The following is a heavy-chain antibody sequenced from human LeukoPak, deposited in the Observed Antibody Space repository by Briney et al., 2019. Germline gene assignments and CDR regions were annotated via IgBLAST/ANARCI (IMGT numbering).Heavy chain of an antibody. J-gene: IGHJ4*02. CDR3: ARRAIVLMGFDY. Sequence: SETLSLTCTVSGGSISSYYWSWIRQPPGKGLEWIGYIYHSGSTNYNPSLKSRVTISVDTSKNQFSLNLSSVTAADTAVYYCARRAIVLMGFDYWGQGTLVTVSS. CDR2: IYHSGST. V-gene: IGHV4-59*08. D-gene: IGHD2-8*01. CDR1: GGSISSYY.